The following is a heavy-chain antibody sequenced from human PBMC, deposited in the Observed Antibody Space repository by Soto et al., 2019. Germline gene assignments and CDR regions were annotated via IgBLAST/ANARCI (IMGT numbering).Heavy chain of an antibody. CDR3: ARSEGGYFYGTEV. CDR1: GGNFASYA. Sequence: SVNVSCKASGGNFASYAIFWVRQAPGQGLEWMGGIIPIFGTPTYAQKFQGRVTIKADKPTNTAYMEMNSLRFEDTAVYYCARSEGGYFYGTEVWGHGTTVNVSS. J-gene: IGHJ6*02. D-gene: IGHD3-9*01. CDR2: IIPIFGTP. V-gene: IGHV1-69*06.